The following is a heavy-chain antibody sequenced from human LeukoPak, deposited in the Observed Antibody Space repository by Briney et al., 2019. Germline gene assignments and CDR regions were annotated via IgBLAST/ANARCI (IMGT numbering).Heavy chain of an antibody. CDR3: ARDLAYSRLDY. D-gene: IGHD5-18*01. Sequence: PGGSLRLSCAVSGLTFSSSWMDWVRQAPGNGQEWVASINPEGSEKYSAGSVKGRFTISRDNAKSSLYLQMDSLRVEDTAFYYCARDLAYSRLDYWGQGVLVTVSS. CDR2: INPEGSEK. CDR1: GLTFSSSW. J-gene: IGHJ4*02. V-gene: IGHV3-7*01.